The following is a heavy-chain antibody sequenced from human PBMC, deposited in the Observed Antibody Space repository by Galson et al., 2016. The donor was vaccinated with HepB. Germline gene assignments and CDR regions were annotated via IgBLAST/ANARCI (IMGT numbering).Heavy chain of an antibody. Sequence: SLRLSCAASGFSLSNYWMSWVRQAPGKGPEWVANIKGDGSGKYYVDSVKGRFTISRDNAKNSLDLQMNSLRAEDTAVYYCARDGCLYAMDVWGQGAADTVAS. V-gene: IGHV3-7*03. D-gene: IGHD3-16*01. J-gene: IGHJ6*02. CDR1: GFSLSNYW. CDR2: IKGDGSGK. CDR3: ARDGCLYAMDV.